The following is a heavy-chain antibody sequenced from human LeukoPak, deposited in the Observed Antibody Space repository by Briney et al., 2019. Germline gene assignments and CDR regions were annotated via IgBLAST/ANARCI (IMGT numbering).Heavy chain of an antibody. Sequence: RASVKVSCKASGYTFTGYYMHWVRQAPGQGLEWMGWINPNSGGTNYAQKFQGWVTMTRDTSISTAYMELSRLRSDDTAVYYCASSWLDYYGMDVWGQGATVTVSS. CDR1: GYTFTGYY. D-gene: IGHD6-19*01. J-gene: IGHJ6*02. CDR3: ASSWLDYYGMDV. V-gene: IGHV1-2*04. CDR2: INPNSGGT.